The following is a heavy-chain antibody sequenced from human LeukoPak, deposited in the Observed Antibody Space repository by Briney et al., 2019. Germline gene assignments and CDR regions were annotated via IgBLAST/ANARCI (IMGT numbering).Heavy chain of an antibody. CDR3: ARHQHYVWGSYRSNWFDP. J-gene: IGHJ5*02. Sequence: GSLRLSCAASGFTFSSYEMNWVRQAPGKGLEWIGEINHSGSTNYNPSLKSRVTISVDTSKNQFSLKLSSVTAADTAVYYCARHQHYVWGSYRSNWFDPWGQGTLVTVSS. V-gene: IGHV4-34*01. CDR1: GFTFSSYE. CDR2: INHSGST. D-gene: IGHD3-16*02.